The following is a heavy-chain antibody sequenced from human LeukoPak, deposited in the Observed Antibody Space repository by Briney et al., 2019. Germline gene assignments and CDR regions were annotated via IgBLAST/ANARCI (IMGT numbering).Heavy chain of an antibody. CDR2: ISTSSTYI. CDR1: GFIFNTYS. D-gene: IGHD6-13*01. CDR3: AREAAIHSSSWYGGYFDY. V-gene: IGHV3-21*01. Sequence: GGSLRLSCAASGFIFNTYSMHWVRQAPGKGLEWVSAISTSSTYIYYGDSVKGRFTISRDNAKDSLYLQMNSLRAEDTAVYYCAREAAIHSSSWYGGYFDYWGQGTLVTVSS. J-gene: IGHJ4*02.